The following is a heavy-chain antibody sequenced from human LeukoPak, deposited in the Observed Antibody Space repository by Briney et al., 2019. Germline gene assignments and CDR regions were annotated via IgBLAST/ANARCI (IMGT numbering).Heavy chain of an antibody. CDR3: ARLYYYDSSGYANWFDP. Sequence: GESLKISCQGSGYSFTSYWIGWVRQMPGKGLEWMGIIYPGDSDTRYSPSFQGQVTISADKSISTAYLQWSSLKASDTAMYYCARLYYYDSSGYANWFDPWGQGTLVTVSS. J-gene: IGHJ5*02. CDR2: IYPGDSDT. CDR1: GYSFTSYW. V-gene: IGHV5-51*01. D-gene: IGHD3-22*01.